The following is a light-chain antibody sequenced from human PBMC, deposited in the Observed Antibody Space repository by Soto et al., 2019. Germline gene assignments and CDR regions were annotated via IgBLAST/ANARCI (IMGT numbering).Light chain of an antibody. J-gene: IGLJ1*01. Sequence: QSLLSPPASGSGTRGPSTPISWTGTSSDVGRYKYVSWVQPCPGKAPKLMIYEVTKRPSGVPDRFSGSKSGNTASLPVSGLQAEEEADYYCSSYARSTFYLFETGT. CDR3: SSYARSTFYL. V-gene: IGLV2-8*01. CDR1: SSDVGRYKY. CDR2: EVT.